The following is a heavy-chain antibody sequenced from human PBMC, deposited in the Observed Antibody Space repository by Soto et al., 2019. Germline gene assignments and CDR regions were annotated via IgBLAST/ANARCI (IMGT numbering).Heavy chain of an antibody. D-gene: IGHD2-2*01. CDR2: IYYSGST. V-gene: IGHV4-39*01. J-gene: IGHJ5*02. CDR1: GGSISSSSYY. Sequence: PSETLSLTCTVSGGSISSSSYYWGWIRQPPGKGLEWIGSIYYSGSTYYNPSLKSRVTMSINTSKNQMSLELTSVTAADTAVYYCATHSGPYASSWFDAWGQGTLVTVSS. CDR3: ATHSGPYASSWFDA.